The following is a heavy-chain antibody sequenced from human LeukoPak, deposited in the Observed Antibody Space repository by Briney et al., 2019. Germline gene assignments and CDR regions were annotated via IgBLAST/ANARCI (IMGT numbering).Heavy chain of an antibody. Sequence: PSETLSLTCTVSGGSISSSSYYWGWIRQPPGKGLEWIGRIYGSGTTRYNPSLQSRVTMSVDVSKNQFSLKLTSMTAADTAVYFCARGMAEAYDYNWFDPWGQGILVTVSS. CDR2: IYGSGTT. CDR1: GGSISSSSYY. J-gene: IGHJ5*02. V-gene: IGHV4-39*07. D-gene: IGHD5-12*01. CDR3: ARGMAEAYDYNWFDP.